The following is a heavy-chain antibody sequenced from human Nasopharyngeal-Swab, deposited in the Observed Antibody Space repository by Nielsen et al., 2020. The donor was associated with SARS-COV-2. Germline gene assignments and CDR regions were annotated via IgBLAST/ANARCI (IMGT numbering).Heavy chain of an antibody. J-gene: IGHJ6*03. CDR2: FSAYNGNT. CDR3: ARVSREIEYSSSLYYYYYYMDV. Sequence: VGQAPGQGREGLGWFSAYNGNTNYAQKLRGRVTMTTDTSTSTAYMELRSLRSDDTAVYYCARVSREIEYSSSLYYYYYYMDVWGKGTTVTVSS. D-gene: IGHD6-6*01. V-gene: IGHV1-18*01.